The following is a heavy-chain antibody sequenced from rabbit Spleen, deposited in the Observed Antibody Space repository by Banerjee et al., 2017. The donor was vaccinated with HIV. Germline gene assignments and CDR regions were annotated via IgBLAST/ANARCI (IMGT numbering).Heavy chain of an antibody. D-gene: IGHD4-1*01. CDR3: ARSGYVGWGGDGDLTGNKL. J-gene: IGHJ4*01. CDR2: IYIGSGNT. CDR1: AFSFSSSYY. Sequence: QEQLVESGGGLVKPEGSLTLTCTASAFSFSSSYYMCWVRQAPGKGLEWIACIYIGSGNTHYATWARGRFTISKTSSTTVTLQMTSLTAADTATYFCARSGYVGWGGDGDLTGNKLWGPGTLVTVS. V-gene: IGHV1S45*01.